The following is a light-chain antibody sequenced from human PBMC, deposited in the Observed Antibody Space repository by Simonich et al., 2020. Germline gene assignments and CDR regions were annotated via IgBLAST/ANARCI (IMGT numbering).Light chain of an antibody. CDR3: SSYTTSSTLV. V-gene: IGLV2-14*01. J-gene: IGLJ3*02. CDR1: SSDVGRYNY. CDR2: DVS. Sequence: QSALTQPASVSGSPGQLITISCTGTSSDVGRYNYVPWYQQHPGKAPKFMIYDVSKRPSGVSHRFSGSKSGDTASLTISGLQAEDEAAYNCSSYTTSSTLVFGGGTKLTVL.